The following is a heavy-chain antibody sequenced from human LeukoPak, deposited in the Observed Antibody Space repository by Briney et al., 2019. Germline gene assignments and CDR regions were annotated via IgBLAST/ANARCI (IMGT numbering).Heavy chain of an antibody. CDR3: ANDPLTYCSGGSCYPEYYYGMDV. Sequence: GGSLRLSCAASGFTFSSYAMSWVRQAPGKGLEWVSAISGSGGNTYYADSVKGRFTISRDNSKNTLYLQMNSLRAEDTAVYYCANDPLTYCSGGSCYPEYYYGMDVWGQGTTVTVSS. J-gene: IGHJ6*02. V-gene: IGHV3-23*01. CDR1: GFTFSSYA. D-gene: IGHD2-15*01. CDR2: ISGSGGNT.